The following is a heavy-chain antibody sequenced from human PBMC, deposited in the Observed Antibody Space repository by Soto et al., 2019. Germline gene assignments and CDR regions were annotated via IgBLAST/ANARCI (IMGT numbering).Heavy chain of an antibody. CDR2: IYHSGST. Sequence: SQNLSLTCAVSAGSISSNNWWSWVRQPPGKGLEWIGEIYHSGSTNYNPSLKSRVTISVDKSKNQFSLKLSSVTAADTAVYYCARLVIVATRRFDYWGQGTLVTVS. V-gene: IGHV4-4*02. J-gene: IGHJ4*02. D-gene: IGHD5-12*01. CDR1: AGSISSNNW. CDR3: ARLVIVATRRFDY.